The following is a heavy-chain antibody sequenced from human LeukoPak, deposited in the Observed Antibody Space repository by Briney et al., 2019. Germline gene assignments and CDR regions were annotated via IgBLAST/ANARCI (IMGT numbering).Heavy chain of an antibody. CDR1: GGSISSSNW. CDR3: ARGEYGDYHWYFDL. CDR2: IYHSGST. V-gene: IGHV4-4*02. Sequence: PSETLSLTCAVSGGSISSSNWWSWVRQPPGKGLEWIGEIYHSGSTNYNPSLKSRVTISVDKSKNQFSLKLSSVTAADTAVYYCARGEYGDYHWYFDLWGRGTLVTVSS. D-gene: IGHD4-17*01. J-gene: IGHJ2*01.